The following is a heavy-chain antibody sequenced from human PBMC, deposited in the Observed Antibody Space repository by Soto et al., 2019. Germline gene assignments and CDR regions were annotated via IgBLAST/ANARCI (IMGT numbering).Heavy chain of an antibody. D-gene: IGHD3-10*01. V-gene: IGHV3-30-3*01. CDR1: GFSFSDYA. Sequence: QVQLVESGGGVVQPGRSLRLSCAASGFSFSDYAMHWVRQAPGKGLEWVAVISSDGTKKYYADSVKGRFTIFTDDSKTPLFLQMHSLTAEDTAVYFCARDRDRSPTYDFYYWGQGSLVTVSS. J-gene: IGHJ4*02. CDR3: ARDRDRSPTYDFYY. CDR2: ISSDGTKK.